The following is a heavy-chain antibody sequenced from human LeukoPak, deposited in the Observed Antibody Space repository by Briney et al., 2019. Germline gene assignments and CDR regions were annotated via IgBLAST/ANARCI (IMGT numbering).Heavy chain of an antibody. Sequence: SVKVSCKASGGTFISYAISWVRQAPGQGLEWMGGIIPIFGTANYVQKFQGGATITTDGSTSTAYMELSNLRSEDTAVYYCARAASMIGYYSGGSCYSLFDYWGQGTLVTVSS. J-gene: IGHJ4*02. V-gene: IGHV1-69*05. D-gene: IGHD2-15*01. CDR1: GGTFISYA. CDR3: ARAASMIGYYSGGSCYSLFDY. CDR2: IIPIFGTA.